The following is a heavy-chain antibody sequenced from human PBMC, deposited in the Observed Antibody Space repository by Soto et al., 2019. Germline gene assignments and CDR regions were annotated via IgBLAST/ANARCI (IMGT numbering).Heavy chain of an antibody. CDR2: IIPIFGTA. V-gene: IGHV1-69*13. CDR3: ARGTTSHYYYYGMDV. D-gene: IGHD1-7*01. CDR1: GGTFSSYA. Sequence: ASVKVSCKASGGTFSSYAISWVRQAPGQGLEWMGGIIPIFGTANYAQKFQGRVTITADESTSTAYMELSSLRSEDTAVYYCARGTTSHYYYYGMDVWGQGTTVTVSS. J-gene: IGHJ6*02.